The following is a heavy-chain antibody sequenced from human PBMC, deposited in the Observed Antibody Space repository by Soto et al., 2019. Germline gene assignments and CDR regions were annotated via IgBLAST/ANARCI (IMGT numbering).Heavy chain of an antibody. CDR3: AHGPRYYYDSSGYYAYFDY. CDR1: GFSLSTSGVG. J-gene: IGHJ4*02. V-gene: IGHV2-5*01. CDR2: IYWNDDK. D-gene: IGHD3-22*01. Sequence: SGPTLVNPTQTLTLTCTFSGFSLSTSGVGVGWIRQPPGKALEWLALIYWNDDKRYSPSLKSRLTITKDTSKNQVVLTMTNMDPVDTATYYCAHGPRYYYDSSGYYAYFDYWGQGTLVTVSS.